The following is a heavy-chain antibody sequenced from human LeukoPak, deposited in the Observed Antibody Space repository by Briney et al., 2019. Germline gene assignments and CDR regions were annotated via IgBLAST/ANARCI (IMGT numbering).Heavy chain of an antibody. CDR1: GFTFSSYS. J-gene: IGHJ4*02. V-gene: IGHV3-21*01. CDR3: ARWSRSSGWYAVHYFDY. CDR2: ISSSSSYI. Sequence: GGSLRLSCAASGFTFSSYSMNWVRQAPGKGLEWVSSISSSSSYIYYADSVKGRFTISRDNAKSSLYLQMNSLRAEDTAVYYCARWSRSSGWYAVHYFDYWGQGTLVTVSS. D-gene: IGHD6-19*01.